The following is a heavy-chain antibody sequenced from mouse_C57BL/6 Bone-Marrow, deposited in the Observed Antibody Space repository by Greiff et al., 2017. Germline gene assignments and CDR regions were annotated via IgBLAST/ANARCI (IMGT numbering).Heavy chain of an antibody. CDR2: IFPGSGST. V-gene: IGHV1-75*01. CDR3: ARHYYYGSLYYFDY. D-gene: IGHD1-1*01. J-gene: IGHJ2*01. CDR1: GYTFTDYY. Sequence: QVQLQQSGPELVKPGASVKISCKASGYTFTDYYINWVKQRPGQGLEWIGWIFPGSGSTYYNEKFKGKATLTVDKSSSTAYMLLSSLTSEDSAVYFCARHYYYGSLYYFDYWGQGTTLTVSS.